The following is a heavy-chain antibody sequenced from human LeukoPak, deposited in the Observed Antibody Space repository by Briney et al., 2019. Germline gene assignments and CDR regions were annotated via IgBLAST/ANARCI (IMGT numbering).Heavy chain of an antibody. CDR2: ISGSGGST. Sequence: GGSLRLSCAASGFTFSSYAMSWVRQAPGKGLEWVSAISGSGGSTYYADSVKGRFTISGDNSKNTLYLQMNSLRAEDTAVYYCAKPRRDTYYYDSSGEGEAFDIWGQGTMVTVSS. CDR3: AKPRRDTYYYDSSGEGEAFDI. CDR1: GFTFSSYA. J-gene: IGHJ3*02. V-gene: IGHV3-23*01. D-gene: IGHD3-22*01.